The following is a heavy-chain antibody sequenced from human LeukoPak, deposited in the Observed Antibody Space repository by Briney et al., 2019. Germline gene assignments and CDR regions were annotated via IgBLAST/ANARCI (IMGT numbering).Heavy chain of an antibody. Sequence: GASVKVSCKASGYTFTGYYMHWVRRAPGQGLEWMGWINPNSGGTNYAQKFQGRVTMTRDTSISTAYMELSRLRSDDTAVYHCARAFMVRSTQNWGQGTLVTVSS. CDR1: GYTFTGYY. D-gene: IGHD3-10*01. V-gene: IGHV1-2*02. CDR2: INPNSGGT. CDR3: ARAFMVRSTQN. J-gene: IGHJ4*02.